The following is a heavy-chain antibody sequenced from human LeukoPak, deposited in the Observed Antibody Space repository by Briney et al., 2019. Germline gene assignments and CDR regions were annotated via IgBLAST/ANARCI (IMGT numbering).Heavy chain of an antibody. CDR2: IYYSGST. CDR3: ARGRTGTLTAYYYYYMDV. CDR1: GGSISSSSYY. D-gene: IGHD1-14*01. J-gene: IGHJ6*03. Sequence: SSETLSLTCTVSGGSISSSSYYWGWIRQPPGKGLEWIGSIYYSGSTYYNPSLKSRVTISVDTSKNQFSLKLSSVTAADTAVYYCARGRTGTLTAYYYYYMDVWGKGTTVTVS. V-gene: IGHV4-39*07.